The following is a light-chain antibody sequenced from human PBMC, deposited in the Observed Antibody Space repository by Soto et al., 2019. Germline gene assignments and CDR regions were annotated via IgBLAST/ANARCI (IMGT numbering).Light chain of an antibody. J-gene: IGKJ5*01. CDR2: SAS. Sequence: EKVLTQSPGTLSLSEGERATLSCRASQSVSSTYLAWYQQKPGQAPRLLIYSASTRATGIPARFSGSGSGTEFTLTISSLQSEDFAVYYCQQYNNWPITFGQGTRLEIK. CDR3: QQYNNWPIT. CDR1: QSVSSTY. V-gene: IGKV3-15*01.